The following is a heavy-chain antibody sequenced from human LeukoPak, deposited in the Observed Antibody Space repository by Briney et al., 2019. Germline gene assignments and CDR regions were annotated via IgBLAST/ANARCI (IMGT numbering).Heavy chain of an antibody. CDR3: ARARITMVRGPSASDY. D-gene: IGHD3-10*01. CDR2: ISYDGSNK. V-gene: IGHV3-30-3*01. Sequence: GGSLRLSCAASVFTFSSYAMHWVRQAPGKGLEWVAVISYDGSNKYYADSVKGRFTISRDNSKNTLYLQMNSLRAEDTAVYYCARARITMVRGPSASDYWGQGTLVTVSS. CDR1: VFTFSSYA. J-gene: IGHJ4*02.